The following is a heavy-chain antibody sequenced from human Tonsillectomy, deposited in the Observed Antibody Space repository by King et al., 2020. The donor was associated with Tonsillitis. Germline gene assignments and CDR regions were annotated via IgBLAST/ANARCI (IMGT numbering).Heavy chain of an antibody. D-gene: IGHD6-19*01. V-gene: IGHV3-23*04. J-gene: IGHJ4*02. CDR2: ISGSGGST. Sequence: VQLVESGGGLVQPGGSLRLSCAASGFTFSSFAMNWVRQAPGKGLEWGSTISGSGGSTYYADSVKGRFTVSRDKSKNTLYLQMDSLRAEDTAVYYCAKGGSGWYGGLDYWGQGTLVTVSS. CDR1: GFTFSSFA. CDR3: AKGGSGWYGGLDY.